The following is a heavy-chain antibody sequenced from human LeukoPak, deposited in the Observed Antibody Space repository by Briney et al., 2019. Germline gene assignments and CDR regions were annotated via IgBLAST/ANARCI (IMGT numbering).Heavy chain of an antibody. Sequence: PGGSLRLSCAASGFPFNAYWMTWVRQAPGKGLEWVANIRQDGDTKYYVDSVKGRFTISGDNAMNSLYLQMNSLRAEDTAIYYCARSLPYGTTWYGRSDFCGQGTLVTVSS. CDR3: ARSLPYGTTWYGRSDF. CDR2: IRQDGDTK. D-gene: IGHD6-13*01. CDR1: GFPFNAYW. J-gene: IGHJ4*02. V-gene: IGHV3-7*03.